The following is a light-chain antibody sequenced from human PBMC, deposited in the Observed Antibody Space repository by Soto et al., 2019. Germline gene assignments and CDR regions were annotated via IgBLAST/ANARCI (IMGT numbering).Light chain of an antibody. Sequence: QSALTQPASVSGSPGQSITISCTGTSSDVGGYIYVSWYQQHPGKAPKLMICDVTSRPSGVSYRFSGSKSGNTASLTISGLQAEDEADYYCSSYTTSSSYVFGTGTKVTAL. V-gene: IGLV2-14*01. CDR2: DVT. J-gene: IGLJ1*01. CDR1: SSDVGGYIY. CDR3: SSYTTSSSYV.